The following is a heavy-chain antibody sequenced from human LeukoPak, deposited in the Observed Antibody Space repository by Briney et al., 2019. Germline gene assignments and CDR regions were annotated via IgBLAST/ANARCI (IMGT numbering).Heavy chain of an antibody. CDR2: INPNSGGT. Sequence: ASVKVSCKASGYTFTGYYMHWVRQAPGQGLEWMGWINPNSGGTNYAQKFQGRVTMTRDTSISTAYMELSRQRSDDTAVYYCASYGDYDRTNWFDPWGQGTLVTVSS. CDR1: GYTFTGYY. V-gene: IGHV1-2*02. CDR3: ASYGDYDRTNWFDP. J-gene: IGHJ5*02. D-gene: IGHD4-17*01.